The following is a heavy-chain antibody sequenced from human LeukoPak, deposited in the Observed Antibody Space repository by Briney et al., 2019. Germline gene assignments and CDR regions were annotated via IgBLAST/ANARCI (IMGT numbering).Heavy chain of an antibody. D-gene: IGHD6-13*01. Sequence: ASVKVSCKASGYTFTSYYMHWVRQAPGQGLEWMGIINPTTGDTTYAQKFHGRLTMTRDMSTSTVYMELSSLTSEDTAVFYCARYGFSTVWQGGWHAFDIWGQGTVVTVSS. V-gene: IGHV1-46*01. CDR2: INPTTGDT. CDR3: ARYGFSTVWQGGWHAFDI. J-gene: IGHJ3*02. CDR1: GYTFTSYY.